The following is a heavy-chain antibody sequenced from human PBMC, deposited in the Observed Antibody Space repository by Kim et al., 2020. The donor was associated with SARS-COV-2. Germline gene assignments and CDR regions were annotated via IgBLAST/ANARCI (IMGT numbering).Heavy chain of an antibody. D-gene: IGHD3-10*01. CDR1: GFTFSSYG. J-gene: IGHJ4*02. CDR3: ARDDIRFGELLSIDY. CDR2: IWYDGSNK. Sequence: GGSLRLSCAASGFTFSSYGMHWVRQAPGKGLEWVAVIWYDGSNKYYADSVKGRFTISRDNSKNTLYLQMNSLRAEDTAVYYCARDDIRFGELLSIDYWGQGTLVTVSS. V-gene: IGHV3-33*01.